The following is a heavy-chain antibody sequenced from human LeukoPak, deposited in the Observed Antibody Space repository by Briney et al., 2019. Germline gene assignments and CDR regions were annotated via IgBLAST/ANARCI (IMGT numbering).Heavy chain of an antibody. D-gene: IGHD2-15*01. J-gene: IGHJ5*02. CDR1: GGSISSYY. Sequence: PSETLSLTCTVSGGSISSYYWSWIRQPPGKGLEWIGYIYYSGSTNYKPSLKSRVTISVDTSKNQFSLKLSSVTAADTAVYYCARAQMVVAATFWFDPWGQGTLVTVSS. V-gene: IGHV4-59*08. CDR3: ARAQMVVAATFWFDP. CDR2: IYYSGST.